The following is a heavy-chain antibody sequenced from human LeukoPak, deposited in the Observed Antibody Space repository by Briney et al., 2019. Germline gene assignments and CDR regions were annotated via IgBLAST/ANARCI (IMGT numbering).Heavy chain of an antibody. Sequence: GGSLRLSCAASGFTFSSYAMSWVRQAPGKGLEWVSAISDDSGKIYYANSVKGRFTISRDNSKSTLFMQMNSLRVEDTAVYYCAREYDSSWPSWGQGTLVTVSS. CDR3: AREYDSSWPS. D-gene: IGHD3-22*01. V-gene: IGHV3-23*01. CDR2: ISDDSGKI. J-gene: IGHJ5*02. CDR1: GFTFSSYA.